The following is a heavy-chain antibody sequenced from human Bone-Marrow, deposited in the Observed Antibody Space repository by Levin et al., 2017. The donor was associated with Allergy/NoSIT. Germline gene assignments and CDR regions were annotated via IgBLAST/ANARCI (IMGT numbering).Heavy chain of an antibody. J-gene: IGHJ5*02. V-gene: IGHV1-18*01. CDR3: ARLSRGVPAAFNWCDP. Sequence: ASVKVSCKASGYTFTNNGITWVRQAPGQGLEWMGWISPYNGNTHYAQKFQGRVTMTTDTSTETAYMEMRSLRSDDTAVYYCARLSRGVPAAFNWCDPWGQGTLVTVSS. CDR1: GYTFTNNG. D-gene: IGHD2-2*01. CDR2: ISPYNGNT.